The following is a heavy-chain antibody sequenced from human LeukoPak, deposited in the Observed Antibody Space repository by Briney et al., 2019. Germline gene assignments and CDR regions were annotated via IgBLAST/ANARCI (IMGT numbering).Heavy chain of an antibody. J-gene: IGHJ4*02. D-gene: IGHD6-13*01. V-gene: IGHV1-2*06. CDR1: GYTFTSYH. Sequence: ASVKVSCKASGYTFTSYHIHWVRQAPGQGLEWMGRINPYSGDTNFAQKFQGRVTMTRDTSITTAYMDLSSLTPDDTAVYFCARDQGSLTRSWYTGYWGQGTQVTVSS. CDR3: ARDQGSLTRSWYTGY. CDR2: INPYSGDT.